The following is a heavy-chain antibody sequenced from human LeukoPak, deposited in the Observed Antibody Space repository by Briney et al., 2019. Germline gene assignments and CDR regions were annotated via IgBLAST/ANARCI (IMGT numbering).Heavy chain of an antibody. J-gene: IGHJ3*02. CDR1: GFTFSSYG. V-gene: IGHV3-30*02. D-gene: IGHD2-15*01. CDR3: AKDVRYCTGGSCYPRGFDI. Sequence: GGSLRLSCAASGFTFSSYGMHWVRQAPGKGLEWVAFIRYDGSDKNYADSVKGRFTISRDNSKNTLYLQMNSLRTEDTAVYYCAKDVRYCTGGSCYPRGFDIWGQGTMVTVSS. CDR2: IRYDGSDK.